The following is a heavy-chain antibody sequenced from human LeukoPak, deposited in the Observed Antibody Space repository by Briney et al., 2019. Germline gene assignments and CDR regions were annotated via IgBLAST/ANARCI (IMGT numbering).Heavy chain of an antibody. V-gene: IGHV3-23*01. D-gene: IGHD6-19*01. J-gene: IGHJ6*03. CDR1: GFTFSSSA. CDR2: IIGSGGST. Sequence: GSSLRPSCPAPGFTFSSSAMSWVRQAPGKGPKWDSSIIGSGGSTYYVDSVMGRFTNSRGNSKNTLCLQMNSLRAEDTAVYYCARDRTLAVAGLYYYYYMDVWGKGTTVTVSS. CDR3: ARDRTLAVAGLYYYYYMDV.